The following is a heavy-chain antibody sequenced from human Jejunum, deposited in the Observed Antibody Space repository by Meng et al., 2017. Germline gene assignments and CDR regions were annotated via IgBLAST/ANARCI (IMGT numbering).Heavy chain of an antibody. CDR3: ARAWNYDLLTGHLYWSFDV. D-gene: IGHD3-9*01. Sequence: GESLKISCAASGFTFSRYEMNWVRQAPGKGLEWVSYISSGGVTQTFYADSVRGRFTVSRDNAENSLYLQMNSLRAEDTAIYYCARAWNYDLLTGHLYWSFDVWGRGTLVTVSS. CDR1: GFTFSRYE. CDR2: ISSGGVTQT. V-gene: IGHV3-48*03. J-gene: IGHJ2*01.